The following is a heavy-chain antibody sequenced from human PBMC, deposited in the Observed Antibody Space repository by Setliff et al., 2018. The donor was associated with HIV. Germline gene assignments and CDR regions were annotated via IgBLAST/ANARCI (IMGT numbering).Heavy chain of an antibody. J-gene: IGHJ4*02. D-gene: IGHD6-13*01. CDR3: ATATIWTSSSWSHYFDY. CDR1: GYTLTELS. V-gene: IGHV1-24*01. CDR2: FDPEDGET. Sequence: GASVKVSCKVSGYTLTELSMHWVRQAPGKGLEWMGGFDPEDGETIYAQKFQGRVTMNEDTSTDTAYMELSSLRSEDTAVYYCATATIWTSSSWSHYFDYWGQGTLVTVSS.